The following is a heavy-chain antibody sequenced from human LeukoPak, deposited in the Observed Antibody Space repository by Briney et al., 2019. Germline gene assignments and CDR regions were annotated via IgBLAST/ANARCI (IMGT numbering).Heavy chain of an antibody. J-gene: IGHJ4*02. V-gene: IGHV3-74*01. Sequence: GGSLRLSCAASGFAFSSNWMHWVRQTPGKGLVWVSRINSGGSGTSYAASVEGRFTISRDNVKNTLYLQMNSLRAEDTAVYYCARELDYWGQGTLVTVSS. CDR1: GFAFSSNW. CDR3: ARELDY. CDR2: INSGGSGT.